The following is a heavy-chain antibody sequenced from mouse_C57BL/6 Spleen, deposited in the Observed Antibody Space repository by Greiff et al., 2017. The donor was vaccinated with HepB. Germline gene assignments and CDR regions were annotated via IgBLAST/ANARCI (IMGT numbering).Heavy chain of an antibody. D-gene: IGHD2-3*01. CDR1: GYTFTDYN. CDR2: INPNNGGT. CDR3: ARDRDGYFYFDY. V-gene: IGHV1-18*01. Sequence: VQPKQSGPELVKPGASVKIPCKASGYTFTDYNMDWVKQSHGKSLEWIGDINPNNGGTIYNQKFKGKATLTVDKSSSTAYMELRSLTSEDTAVYYCARDRDGYFYFDYWGQGTTLTVSS. J-gene: IGHJ2*01.